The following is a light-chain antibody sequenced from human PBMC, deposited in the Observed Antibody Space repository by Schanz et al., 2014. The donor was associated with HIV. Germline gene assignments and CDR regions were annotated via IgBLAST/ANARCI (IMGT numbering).Light chain of an antibody. J-gene: IGKJ1*01. CDR2: GAS. Sequence: EIVMTQSPATLSVSPGERVTLSCRASQSVNSNLAWYQQRPGQPPRLLLYGASSRATGIPDRFSGSGSGTDFTLTISGLEPEDFAVYYCQQYGVSPPWTFGQGTRVEIK. CDR3: QQYGVSPPWT. CDR1: QSVNSN. V-gene: IGKV3-20*01.